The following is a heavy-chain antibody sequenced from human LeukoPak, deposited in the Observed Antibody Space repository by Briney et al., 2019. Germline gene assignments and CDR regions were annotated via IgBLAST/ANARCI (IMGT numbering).Heavy chain of an antibody. V-gene: IGHV4-4*07. J-gene: IGHJ3*02. CDR2: IYTSGST. Sequence: SETLSLTCTVSGGSISSYYWSWIRQPAGKGLEWIGRIYTSGSTNYNPSLKSRVTMSVDTSKNQFSLKLSSVTAADTAVYYCARVRYFDWLRSSDAFDIWGKGTMVTVSS. D-gene: IGHD3-9*01. CDR1: GGSISSYY. CDR3: ARVRYFDWLRSSDAFDI.